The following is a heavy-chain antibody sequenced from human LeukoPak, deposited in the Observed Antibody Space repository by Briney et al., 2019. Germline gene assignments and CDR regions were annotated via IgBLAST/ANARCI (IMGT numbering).Heavy chain of an antibody. CDR2: IYYSGST. CDR1: GGSISSYY. V-gene: IGHV4-59*08. J-gene: IGHJ6*03. D-gene: IGHD6-13*01. CDR3: ARATAGTAKPQGYYYYYYMDV. Sequence: SETLSLTCTVSGGSISSYYWSWIRQPPGKGLEWIGYIYYSGSTNYNPSLKSRVTISVDTSKNQFSLKLSSVTAADTAVYYCARATAGTAKPQGYYYYYYMDVWGKGTTVTVSS.